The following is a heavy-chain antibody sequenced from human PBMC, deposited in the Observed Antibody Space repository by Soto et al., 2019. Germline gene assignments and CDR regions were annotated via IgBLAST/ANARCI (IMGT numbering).Heavy chain of an antibody. D-gene: IGHD2-21*02. CDR2: VTANGGST. Sequence: EVQLLESGGGFVQPGGSLRLSCAATGFTFSVYAMTWVRQAPGKGLEWVSAVTANGGSTYSADSVKGRFTISRDNSKNXXFLQMNSLRAEDTAVYYCASLGVGDWANYYYYYGMDVWGQGTTVTVSS. CDR3: ASLGVGDWANYYYYYGMDV. CDR1: GFTFSVYA. J-gene: IGHJ6*02. V-gene: IGHV3-23*01.